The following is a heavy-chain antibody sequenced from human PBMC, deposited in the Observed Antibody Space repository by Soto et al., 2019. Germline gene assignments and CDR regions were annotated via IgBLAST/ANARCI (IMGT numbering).Heavy chain of an antibody. CDR2: ISTYNGDT. J-gene: IGHJ4*02. Sequence: ASVKVSCKTSGYTFTNYGLTWVRQAPGQGLEWMGWISTYNGDTNYAQRLQGRVTMTTDTSTSTAFMELRGLRSDDTAVYYCAREDYSASFDYWGQGTLVTVSS. CDR1: GYTFTNYG. D-gene: IGHD6-13*01. CDR3: AREDYSASFDY. V-gene: IGHV1-18*04.